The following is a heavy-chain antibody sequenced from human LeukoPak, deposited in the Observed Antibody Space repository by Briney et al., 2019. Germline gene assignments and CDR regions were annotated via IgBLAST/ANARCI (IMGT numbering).Heavy chain of an antibody. CDR2: IIPIFGTA. CDR3: ATTPALRYFDRVDYYFDY. J-gene: IGHJ4*02. D-gene: IGHD3-9*01. CDR1: GGTFSSYA. Sequence: SVKVSCKASGGTFSSYAISWVRQAPGQGLEWMGGIIPIFGTANYAQKFQGRVTITTDESTSTAYMELSSLRSEDTAVYYCATTPALRYFDRVDYYFDYWGQGTLVTVSS. V-gene: IGHV1-69*05.